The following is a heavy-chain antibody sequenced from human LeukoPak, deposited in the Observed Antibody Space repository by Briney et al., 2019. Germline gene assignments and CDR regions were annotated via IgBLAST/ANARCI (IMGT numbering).Heavy chain of an antibody. CDR3: ARGGYYGSGNDFRFDP. Sequence: SETLSLICTVSGGSISSYYWSWIRQPPGKGLEWIGYIYYSGSTNYKPSLKSRVTISVDTSKNQFSLKLSSVTAAGTAVYYCARGGYYGSGNDFRFDPWGQGTLVTVSS. CDR2: IYYSGST. CDR1: GGSISSYY. D-gene: IGHD3-10*01. J-gene: IGHJ5*02. V-gene: IGHV4-59*01.